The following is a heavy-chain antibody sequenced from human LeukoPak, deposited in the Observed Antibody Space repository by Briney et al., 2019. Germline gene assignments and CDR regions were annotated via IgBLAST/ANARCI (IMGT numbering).Heavy chain of an antibody. CDR3: ARQPIGPYYFDY. CDR2: IYNGGSD. V-gene: IGHV4-4*07. D-gene: IGHD1-14*01. CDR1: GASVSNYY. Sequence: PSETLSLTCTVSGASVSNYYWSWIRQPAGKGLEWIGRIYNGGSDNYNPSLQSRISMSVDTSKNQFSLRLKSVTAADTAVYYCARQPIGPYYFDYWGQGTLVTVSS. J-gene: IGHJ4*02.